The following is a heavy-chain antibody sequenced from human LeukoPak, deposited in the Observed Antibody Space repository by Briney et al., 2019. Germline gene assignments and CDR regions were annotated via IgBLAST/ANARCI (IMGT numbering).Heavy chain of an antibody. CDR2: IKQDGGEK. D-gene: IGHD2-2*01. V-gene: IGHV3-7*01. CDR1: GFTFSNYW. CDR3: ARAPIVVVPTWSPTSFDY. J-gene: IGHJ4*02. Sequence: GGSLRLSCTTSGFTFSNYWMSWVRQAPGKGLEWVANIKQDGGEKYYVDSVKGRFTISRDNAKNSLYLQMNSLRAEDTAIYYCARAPIVVVPTWSPTSFDYWGQGTLATVSS.